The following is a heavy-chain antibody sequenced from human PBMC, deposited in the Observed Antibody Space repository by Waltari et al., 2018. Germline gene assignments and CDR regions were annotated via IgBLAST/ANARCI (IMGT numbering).Heavy chain of an antibody. CDR3: ARDNLMTTVRD. J-gene: IGHJ4*02. V-gene: IGHV3-7*01. CDR1: GFTCRSYW. Sequence: EVQLVESGGGLGQPGGAMRLSCEASGFTCRSYWMSWVRQALGKGLEWVANIKQDGSEKYYVDSVKGRFTISRDNAKNSLYLQMNSLRAEDTAVYYCARDNLMTTVRDWGQGTLVTVSS. D-gene: IGHD4-17*01. CDR2: IKQDGSEK.